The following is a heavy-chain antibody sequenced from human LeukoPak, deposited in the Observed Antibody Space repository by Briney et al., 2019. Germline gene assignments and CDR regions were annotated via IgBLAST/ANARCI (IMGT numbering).Heavy chain of an antibody. CDR2: INHSGST. D-gene: IGHD5-24*01. J-gene: IGHJ5*02. V-gene: IGHV4-34*01. Sequence: PSETLSLTCAVYGRSFSGYYWRWIRQPPGRGLEWIGEINHSGSTNYNPSLKSRVTISVDTSKNQFSLKLSSVTAADTAVYYCARGSYPVMATRGGWFDPWGQGTLVTVSS. CDR1: GRSFSGYY. CDR3: ARGSYPVMATRGGWFDP.